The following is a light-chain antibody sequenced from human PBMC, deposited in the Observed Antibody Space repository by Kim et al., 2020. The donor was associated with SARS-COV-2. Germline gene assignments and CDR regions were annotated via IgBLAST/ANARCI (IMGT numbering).Light chain of an antibody. CDR1: QSVSSS. CDR2: DAS. CDR3: QYRSILPPGT. J-gene: IGKJ2*02. Sequence: LSPGERVTLSCWASQSVSSSLAWYQQKPGRAPRLLSNDASNRATGIPARFSGSGTGTDFTLTISSLEPEDFAVYYCQYRSILPPGTFGQGTKLEI. V-gene: IGKV3-11*01.